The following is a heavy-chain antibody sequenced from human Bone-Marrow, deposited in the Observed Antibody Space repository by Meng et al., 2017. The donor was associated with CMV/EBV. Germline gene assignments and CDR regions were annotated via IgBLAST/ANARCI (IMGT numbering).Heavy chain of an antibody. CDR1: GFTFSSYS. Sequence: GESLKISCEASGFTFSSYSMNWVRQAPGKGLEWVSSISSAGSYIYYADSVKGRFTISRDNAKKSLYLQMNSLRAEDTAVYYCARDRRHNWNNLYYFDYWGQGTLVTVSS. CDR3: ARDRRHNWNNLYYFDY. CDR2: ISSAGSYI. V-gene: IGHV3-21*01. D-gene: IGHD1/OR15-1a*01. J-gene: IGHJ4*02.